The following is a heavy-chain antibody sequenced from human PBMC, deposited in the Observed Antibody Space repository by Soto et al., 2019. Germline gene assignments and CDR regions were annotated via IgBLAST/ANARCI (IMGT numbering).Heavy chain of an antibody. J-gene: IGHJ5*02. Sequence: QVQLVQSGAEVKKPGSSVKVSCKASGGTLSSYSISWVRQAPGQGLEWMGRIIPIVGIANYAQKVQGRVTVTADTSTNTAYMELSSLRSEDTAVFYCARVRGEGQLLVTWGQGTLVTVSS. V-gene: IGHV1-69*02. D-gene: IGHD2-2*01. CDR2: IIPIVGIA. CDR1: GGTLSSYS. CDR3: ARVRGEGQLLVT.